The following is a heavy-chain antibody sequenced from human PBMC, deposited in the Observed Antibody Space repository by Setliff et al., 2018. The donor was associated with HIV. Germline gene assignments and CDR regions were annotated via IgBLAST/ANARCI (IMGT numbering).Heavy chain of an antibody. D-gene: IGHD3-10*01. J-gene: IGHJ5*02. CDR1: GGSISKYF. V-gene: IGHV4-4*07. Sequence: PSETLSLTCTVSGGSISKYFWSWIRQSAEKGLEWIRRIYSSGSTNQNPSLKSRVSMSVDTSKSQFSLNLSSVTAADTAVYYCARSLDYSGSGSYYVGWFDLWGQGIPVTVSS. CDR2: IYSSGST. CDR3: ARSLDYSGSGSYYVGWFDL.